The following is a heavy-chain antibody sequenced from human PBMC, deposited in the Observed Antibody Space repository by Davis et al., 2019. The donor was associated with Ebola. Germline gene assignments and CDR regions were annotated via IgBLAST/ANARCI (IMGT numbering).Heavy chain of an antibody. CDR2: INHSGST. CDR1: GGSFSGYY. Sequence: SETLSLTCAVYGGSFSGYYWSWIRQPPGKGLEWIGEINHSGSTNYNPSLKSRVTISVDTSKNQFSLKLSSVTAADTAVYYCARWVRESTDWYFDSWGRGTLVTVSS. J-gene: IGHJ2*01. D-gene: IGHD3-10*01. V-gene: IGHV4-34*01. CDR3: ARWVRESTDWYFDS.